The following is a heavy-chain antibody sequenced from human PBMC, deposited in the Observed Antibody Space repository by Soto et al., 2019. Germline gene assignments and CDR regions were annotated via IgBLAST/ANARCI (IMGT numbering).Heavy chain of an antibody. D-gene: IGHD3-22*01. CDR1: GFTFSSYA. CDR2: VSGTGGSI. Sequence: GGSLRLSCAASGFTFSSYAMSWVRQAPGKGLEWVSAVSGTGGSIHYADSVKGRFTSPRDSSKNTLYLQMNSLRAEDTALYYCAKSDGYYDGSGYYYGEMDYWGQGTLVTVSS. V-gene: IGHV3-23*01. J-gene: IGHJ4*02. CDR3: AKSDGYYDGSGYYYGEMDY.